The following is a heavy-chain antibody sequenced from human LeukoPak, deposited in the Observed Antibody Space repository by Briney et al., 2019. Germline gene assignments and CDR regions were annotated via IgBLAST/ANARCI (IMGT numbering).Heavy chain of an antibody. CDR1: GGSISSYY. D-gene: IGHD2-15*01. J-gene: IGHJ3*02. CDR2: IYTSGGT. V-gene: IGHV4-4*07. Sequence: SETLSLTCTVSGGSISSYYWSWIRQPAGKGLEWIGRIYTSGGTNYNPSLKSRVTMSVDTSKNQFSLKLSSVTAADTAVYYCARGLADVLLYSSRQLRGAFDIWGQGTMVTVSS. CDR3: ARGLADVLLYSSRQLRGAFDI.